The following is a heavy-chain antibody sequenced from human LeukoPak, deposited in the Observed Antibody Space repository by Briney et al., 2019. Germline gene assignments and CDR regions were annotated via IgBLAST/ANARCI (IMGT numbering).Heavy chain of an antibody. CDR1: GGSFSGYY. J-gene: IGHJ6*04. CDR3: ARWYYGSGSYYYYYGMDV. CDR2: INHSGST. V-gene: IGHV4-34*01. Sequence: SETLSLTCAAYGGSFSGYYWSWIRQPPGKGLEWIGEINHSGSTNYNPSLKSRVTISVDTSKNQFSLKLSSVTAADAAVYYCARWYYGSGSYYYYYGMDVWGKGTTVTVSS. D-gene: IGHD3-10*01.